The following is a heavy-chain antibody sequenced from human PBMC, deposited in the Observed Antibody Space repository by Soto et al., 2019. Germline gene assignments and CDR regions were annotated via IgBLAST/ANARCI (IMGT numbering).Heavy chain of an antibody. Sequence: PGGSLRLSCAASGFTFSSYWMRWVRQAPGEGLVWVSRINSDGSSTSYADSVKGRFTISRDNAKNTLYLQMNSLRAEDTAVYYCARGPYYCTNGVCYKGVYGYWGQGTLVTVSS. J-gene: IGHJ4*02. CDR1: GFTFSSYW. D-gene: IGHD2-8*01. V-gene: IGHV3-74*01. CDR2: INSDGSST. CDR3: ARGPYYCTNGVCYKGVYGY.